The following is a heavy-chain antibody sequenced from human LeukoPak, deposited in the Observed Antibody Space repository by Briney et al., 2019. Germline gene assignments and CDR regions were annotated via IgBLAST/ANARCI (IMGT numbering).Heavy chain of an antibody. V-gene: IGHV5-51*01. CDR3: ARVGWGGRGGHYYYMDV. CDR2: IYPGDSDT. CDR1: GYSFTSYW. D-gene: IGHD3-16*01. J-gene: IGHJ6*03. Sequence: GESLKISWKGSGYSFTSYWIGWVRQMPGKGLEWMGIIYPGDSDTRYSPSFQGQVTISADKSISTAYLQWSSLKASDTAMYYCARVGWGGRGGHYYYMDVWGKGTTVAVSS.